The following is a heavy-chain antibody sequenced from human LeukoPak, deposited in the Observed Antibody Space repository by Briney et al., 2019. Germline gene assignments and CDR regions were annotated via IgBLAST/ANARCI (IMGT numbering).Heavy chain of an antibody. J-gene: IGHJ5*02. CDR3: ARGHDSIKTFGEVIKSRTRWFDP. V-gene: IGHV4-38-2*02. Sequence: PSETLSLTCTVSGYSISSGYHWGWIRQPPGKGLEWIGSIYHSGSTYYNPSLKSRVTISVDTSKNQFSLKLSSVTAADTAVYYCARGHDSIKTFGEVIKSRTRWFDPWGQGTLVTVSS. CDR1: GYSISSGYH. D-gene: IGHD3-3*01. CDR2: IYHSGST.